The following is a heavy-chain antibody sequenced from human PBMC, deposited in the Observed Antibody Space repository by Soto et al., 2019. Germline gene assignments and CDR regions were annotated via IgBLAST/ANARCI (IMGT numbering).Heavy chain of an antibody. V-gene: IGHV2-5*02. J-gene: IGHJ5*02. CDR1: GFSLSTRGVG. D-gene: IGHD3-16*02. Sequence: QITLKESGPTLVKPTQTLTLTCTFSGFSLSTRGVGVGWIRQPPGKALEWLALIYWDDDKRYSPSLKSRLTITKDTSKNQVVLTMTNMDPVDTATYYCAHTPYDYIWGSYRHGWFDPWGQGTLVTVSS. CDR2: IYWDDDK. CDR3: AHTPYDYIWGSYRHGWFDP.